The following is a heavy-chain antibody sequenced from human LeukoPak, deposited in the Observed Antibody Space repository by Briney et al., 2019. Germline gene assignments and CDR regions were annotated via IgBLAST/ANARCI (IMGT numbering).Heavy chain of an antibody. D-gene: IGHD6-6*01. Sequence: PSETLSLTCTVSGGSISSYYWSWIRQPPGKGLEWIGYIYYTGSTNYNPSLKSRVTISVDTSKNQFSLKLTSVTAADTAVYYCARASSIAARPVYYFDYWGQGTLVTVSS. V-gene: IGHV4-59*01. CDR3: ARASSIAARPVYYFDY. J-gene: IGHJ4*02. CDR1: GGSISSYY. CDR2: IYYTGST.